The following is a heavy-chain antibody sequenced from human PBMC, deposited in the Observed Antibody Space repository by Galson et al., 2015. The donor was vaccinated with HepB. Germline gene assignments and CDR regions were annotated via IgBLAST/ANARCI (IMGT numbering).Heavy chain of an antibody. CDR1: GLSFSKYW. J-gene: IGHJ4*02. V-gene: IGHV3-7*03. CDR3: ALNSDYGGNAFFQS. Sequence: SLRLSCAASGLSFSKYWMSWVRQAPGKGLEWVANIKQDGSERVYVDSVKRRFTISRDNAKNSLFLQMNGLGAGDSAVYFCALNSDYGGNAFFQSWGQGTLVTVSP. D-gene: IGHD4/OR15-4a*01. CDR2: IKQDGSER.